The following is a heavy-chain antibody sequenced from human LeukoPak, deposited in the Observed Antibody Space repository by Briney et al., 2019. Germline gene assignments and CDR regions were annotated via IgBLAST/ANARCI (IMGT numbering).Heavy chain of an antibody. CDR2: MYYCGSN. J-gene: IGHJ5*02. Sequence: PSETLSLTCIVSGGSISSYYCSWIRQPPGKGVEWIGCMYYCGSNNYNPSLKSRVPISVDTSKNQFSLQLSSVTAADTAVYYCAKTRAAYGDADNWFDPWGQGTLVTVSS. D-gene: IGHD4-17*01. CDR1: GGSISSYY. CDR3: AKTRAAYGDADNWFDP. V-gene: IGHV4-59*01.